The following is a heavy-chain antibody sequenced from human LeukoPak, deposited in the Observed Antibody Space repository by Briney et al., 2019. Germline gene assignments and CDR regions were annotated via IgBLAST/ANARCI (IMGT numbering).Heavy chain of an antibody. CDR1: GGSISSSSYY. Sequence: SETLSLTCTVSGGSISSSSYYWGWIRQPPGKGLEWIGSIYYSGSTYYNPSLKSRVTISVDTSKNQFSLKLSSVTAADTAVYYCARHQGSGYSPFDYWGQGTLVTVSS. V-gene: IGHV4-39*01. J-gene: IGHJ4*02. D-gene: IGHD3-22*01. CDR2: IYYSGST. CDR3: ARHQGSGYSPFDY.